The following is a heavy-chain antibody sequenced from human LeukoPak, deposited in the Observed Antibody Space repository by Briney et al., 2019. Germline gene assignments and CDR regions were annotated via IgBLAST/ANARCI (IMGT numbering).Heavy chain of an antibody. CDR3: ARDPDGYRQGHHFDY. CDR2: IYSGGST. D-gene: IGHD5-18*01. Sequence: EGSLRLSCAASGVTVSSNYMSWVRQAPGKGLEWVSVIYSGGSTYYADSVKGRFTISRDNSKNTLYLQMNSLKAEDTAVYYCARDPDGYRQGHHFDYWGQGTLVTVSS. CDR1: GVTVSSNY. J-gene: IGHJ4*02. V-gene: IGHV3-66*01.